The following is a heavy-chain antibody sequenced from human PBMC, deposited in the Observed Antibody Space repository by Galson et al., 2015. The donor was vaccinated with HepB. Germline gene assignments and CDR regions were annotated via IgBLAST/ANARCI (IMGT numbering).Heavy chain of an antibody. CDR3: ARKEDSGYDLHYFDY. V-gene: IGHV1-46*01. CDR2: INPSGGST. Sequence: SVKVSCKASGYTFTSYYMHWVRQAPGQGLEWMGIINPSGGSTSYAQKFQGRVTMTRDTSTSTVYMELSSLRSEDTAVYYCARKEDSGYDLHYFDYWGQGTLVTVSS. D-gene: IGHD5-12*01. J-gene: IGHJ4*02. CDR1: GYTFTSYY.